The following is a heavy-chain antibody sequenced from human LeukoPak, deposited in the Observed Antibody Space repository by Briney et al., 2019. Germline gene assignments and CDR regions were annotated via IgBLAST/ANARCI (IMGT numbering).Heavy chain of an antibody. CDR3: ANLPRGDF. Sequence: PGGSLRLSFAASGFTVSRNYMRWVRQAPGKGLEWVSVIYSGGNTYYADFVKGRFTISRDNSKNTLYLQINSLTAEDTVVYYCANLPRGDFWGLGTLVTVSS. V-gene: IGHV3-53*01. D-gene: IGHD5-12*01. CDR2: IYSGGNT. CDR1: GFTVSRNY. J-gene: IGHJ4*02.